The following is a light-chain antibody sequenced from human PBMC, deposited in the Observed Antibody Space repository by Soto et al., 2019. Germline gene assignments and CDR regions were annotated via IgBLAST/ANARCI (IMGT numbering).Light chain of an antibody. V-gene: IGKV3-20*01. Sequence: EVVLTQSPGTLSLSPGERATLSCRASESVISNFLAWYQQKPGQAPRLLIYGASSRATGIPDRFSGSGSGTDFTLTISRLEPEDFAVYYCQQYGSSPITFGQGTRLEIK. CDR3: QQYGSSPIT. J-gene: IGKJ5*01. CDR2: GAS. CDR1: ESVISNF.